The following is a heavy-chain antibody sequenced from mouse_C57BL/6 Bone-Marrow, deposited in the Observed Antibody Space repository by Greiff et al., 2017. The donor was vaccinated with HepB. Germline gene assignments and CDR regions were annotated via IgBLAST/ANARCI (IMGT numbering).Heavy chain of an antibody. Sequence: VQLQQSEAELVRPGASVKLSCTASGFNIKDDYMHWVKQRPEQGLEWIGWIDPENGDTEYASKFQGKATITADTSSNTAYLQLSSLTSEDTAVYYCTTGESYAMDYWGQGTSVTVSS. CDR1: GFNIKDDY. V-gene: IGHV14-4*01. J-gene: IGHJ4*01. CDR3: TTGESYAMDY. CDR2: IDPENGDT.